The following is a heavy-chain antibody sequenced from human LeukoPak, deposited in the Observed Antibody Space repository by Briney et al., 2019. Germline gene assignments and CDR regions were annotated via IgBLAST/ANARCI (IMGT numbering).Heavy chain of an antibody. CDR1: GFTFSSYS. D-gene: IGHD2-8*01. CDR2: ISSSSSYI. Sequence: GGSLRLSCAASGFTFSSYSMNWVRQAPGKGLEWVSSISSSSSYIYYADSVKGRFTISRDNAKNSLYLQMNSLRAEDTAVYYCARDPRPTRVMVYFNLDYWGQGTLVTVSS. J-gene: IGHJ4*02. CDR3: ARDPRPTRVMVYFNLDY. V-gene: IGHV3-21*01.